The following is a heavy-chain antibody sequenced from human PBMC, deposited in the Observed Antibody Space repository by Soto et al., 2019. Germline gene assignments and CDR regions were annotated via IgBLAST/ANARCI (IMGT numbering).Heavy chain of an antibody. Sequence: QVHLVQFGAEVREPGSSVKVSCTASGGTFNTHTISWVRQAPGLGLEWMGRIIPMLGMSNSPQKFQGRVSITADKSRSTVYMALSRLTSDDTAVYYCATSYGSGSSHFDSWGQGTLVTVSS. CDR1: GGTFNTHT. J-gene: IGHJ4*02. V-gene: IGHV1-69*02. D-gene: IGHD3-10*01. CDR3: ATSYGSGSSHFDS. CDR2: IIPMLGMS.